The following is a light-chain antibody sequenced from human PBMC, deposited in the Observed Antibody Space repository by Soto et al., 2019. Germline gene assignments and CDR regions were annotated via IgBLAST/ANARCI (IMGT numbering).Light chain of an antibody. CDR2: EGS. V-gene: IGLV2-23*01. J-gene: IGLJ1*01. CDR1: SSDVGSYNL. Sequence: QSVLTQPASVSGSPGQSITISCTGTSSDVGSYNLVSWYQQHPGKAPKLMIYEGSKRPSGVSNRFSGSKSGNTASLTISGLQAEDEADYSCCSYAGSSTPIVFGTGTKGTVL. CDR3: CSYAGSSTPIV.